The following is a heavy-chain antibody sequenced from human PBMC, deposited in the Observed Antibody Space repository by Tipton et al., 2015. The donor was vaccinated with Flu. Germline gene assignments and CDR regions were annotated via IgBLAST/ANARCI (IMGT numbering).Heavy chain of an antibody. V-gene: IGHV4-59*08. D-gene: IGHD3-22*01. CDR1: GVSISDFY. J-gene: IGHJ5*02. CDR3: ARHRGYSSGSYYRWFDP. CDR2: IHYSGDS. Sequence: TLSLTCTVSGVSISDFYWSWIRLAPEKGLEWIGYIHYSGDSRYNPSLKDRLTMSLDTSKNQVSLRLSSVTAADTAFYYCARHRGYSSGSYYRWFDPWGQGTLVTVSS.